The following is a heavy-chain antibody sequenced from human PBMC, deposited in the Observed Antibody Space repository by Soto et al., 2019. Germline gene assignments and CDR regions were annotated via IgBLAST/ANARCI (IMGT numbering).Heavy chain of an antibody. CDR1: GYSISSGYY. V-gene: IGHV4-38-2*01. CDR2: IYHSGNT. D-gene: IGHD1-26*01. CDR3: ARRIGGSDSSAWFGP. Sequence: PSETLSLTCAVSGYSISSGYYWGWIRQPPGKGLEWIGSIYHSGNTYYNPSLKSRVTISVDTAKNHFSLKLSSVTAADTAIYYCARRIGGSDSSAWFGPWGQGSLVTVSS. J-gene: IGHJ5*02.